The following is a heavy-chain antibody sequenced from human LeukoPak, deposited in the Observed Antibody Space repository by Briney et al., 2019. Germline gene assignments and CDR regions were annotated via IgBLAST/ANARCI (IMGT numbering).Heavy chain of an antibody. Sequence: ASVKVSCKASGYTFTSYDINWVRQATGQGLEWMGFMNPNSGNTVYAQEFQGRVTMTRNTSITTAYIELNSLRSDDTAVYYCARGHDYGGPDYWGQGTLVTVSS. V-gene: IGHV1-8*01. CDR1: GYTFTSYD. CDR2: MNPNSGNT. CDR3: ARGHDYGGPDY. J-gene: IGHJ4*02. D-gene: IGHD4/OR15-4a*01.